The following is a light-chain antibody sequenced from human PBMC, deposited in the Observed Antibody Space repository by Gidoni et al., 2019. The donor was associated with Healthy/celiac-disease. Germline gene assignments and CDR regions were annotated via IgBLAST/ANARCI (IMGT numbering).Light chain of an antibody. J-gene: IGKJ1*01. CDR2: DAS. Sequence: EIVFTQSPATLSLSPGERATLSCRASQSVSSYLAWYQQKPGQAPRLLIYDASNRATGIPARFSGSGYGTDFTLTISSLEPEDFAVYYCQQRSNWPHTFGQGTKVEIK. CDR1: QSVSSY. CDR3: QQRSNWPHT. V-gene: IGKV3-11*01.